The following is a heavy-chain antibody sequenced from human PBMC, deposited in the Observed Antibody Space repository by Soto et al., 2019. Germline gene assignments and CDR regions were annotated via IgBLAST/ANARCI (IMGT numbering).Heavy chain of an antibody. V-gene: IGHV4-59*01. J-gene: IGHJ4*02. CDR2: VHYTGST. CDR3: ARGIYDSSGYYPRVFDY. Sequence: SETLSLTCTVSGGSISSYYWSWIRQPPGKGLEWIGYVHYTGSTNYNSPLKSRVTISVDTSKNQFSLKLSSVTAADTAVYYCARGIYDSSGYYPRVFDYWGPGTLVTVSS. D-gene: IGHD3-22*01. CDR1: GGSISSYY.